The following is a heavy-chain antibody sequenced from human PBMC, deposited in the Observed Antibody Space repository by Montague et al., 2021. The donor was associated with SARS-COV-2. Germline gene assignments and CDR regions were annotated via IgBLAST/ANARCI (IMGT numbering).Heavy chain of an antibody. CDR2: IYYSGSA. D-gene: IGHD3-10*01. V-gene: IGHV4-39*01. CDR3: ARLESTRGVIIRGAFHI. J-gene: IGHJ3*02. CDR1: GDSINNSRYY. Sequence: LSLSCSVSGDSINNSRYYWGWIRQPPGKGLEWIGTIYYSGSAYYNPSLKSRVTISVDTSKDQFSLKLNSVTATDTAVYYCARLESTRGVIIRGAFHIWGQGTKVTVSS.